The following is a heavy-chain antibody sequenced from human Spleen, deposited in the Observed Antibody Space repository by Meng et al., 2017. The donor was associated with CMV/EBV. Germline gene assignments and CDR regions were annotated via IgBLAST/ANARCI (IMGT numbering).Heavy chain of an antibody. CDR3: TSITMVRGVIFNWYFDL. V-gene: IGHV3-15*01. D-gene: IGHD3-10*01. CDR1: FSNAW. Sequence: FSNAWISWVRQAPGKGLEWVGRIKSKTDGGTTDYAAPVKGRFTISRDDSKNTLYLQMNSLKTEDTAVYYCTSITMVRGVIFNWYFDLWGRGTLVTVSS. CDR2: IKSKTDGGTT. J-gene: IGHJ2*01.